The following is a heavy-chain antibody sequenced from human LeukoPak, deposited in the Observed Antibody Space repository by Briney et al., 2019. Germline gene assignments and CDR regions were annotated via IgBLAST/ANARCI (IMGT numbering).Heavy chain of an antibody. CDR1: GYTFTSYG. Sequence: KVSCKASGYTFTSYGISWVRQMAGKGLEWMGIIYPGDSDTRYSPSFQGQVTISADKSISTAYLQWSSLKASDTAMYYCAYTTGNAFDIWGQGTMVTVSS. J-gene: IGHJ3*02. CDR3: AYTTGNAFDI. V-gene: IGHV5-51*01. D-gene: IGHD1-1*01. CDR2: IYPGDSDT.